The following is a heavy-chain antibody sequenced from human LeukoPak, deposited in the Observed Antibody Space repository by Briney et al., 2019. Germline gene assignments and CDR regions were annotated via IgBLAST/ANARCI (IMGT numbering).Heavy chain of an antibody. CDR3: ARKTDHGCDV. V-gene: IGHV3-7*01. D-gene: IGHD1-14*01. J-gene: IGHJ6*02. CDR1: GFSFSDYW. CDR2: IKEDGSEK. Sequence: GGSLRLSCAASGFSFSDYWMTWIRQAPGKGLEWVAYIKEDGSEKQYVDSVKGRFTISRDNAKNSLYLQMNSPRAEDTAGYHCARKTDHGCDVWGQGTTVTVSS.